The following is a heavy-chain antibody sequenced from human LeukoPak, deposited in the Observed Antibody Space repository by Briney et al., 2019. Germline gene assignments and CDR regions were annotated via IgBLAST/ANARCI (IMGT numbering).Heavy chain of an antibody. CDR3: ARGGGVATISGEFSPFDY. CDR2: IIPIFGTA. CDR1: GGTFSSYA. V-gene: IGHV1-69*06. Sequence: VASVKVSCKASGGTFSSYAISWVRQAPGQGLEWMGGIIPIFGTANYAQKFQGRVTITADKSTSTAYMELSSLRSEDTAVYYCARGGGVATISGEFSPFDYWGQGTLVTVSS. D-gene: IGHD5-24*01. J-gene: IGHJ4*02.